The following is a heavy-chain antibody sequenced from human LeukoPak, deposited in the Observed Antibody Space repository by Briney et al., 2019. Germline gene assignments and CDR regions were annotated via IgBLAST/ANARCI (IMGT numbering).Heavy chain of an antibody. V-gene: IGHV4-34*01. CDR2: INHSGST. CDR3: ARGATRYYYGSGNVKGGY. Sequence: PSETLSLTCAVYGGSFSGYYWSWIRQPPGKGLEWIGEINHSGSTNYSPSLKSRVTISVDTSKNQFSLKLSSVTAADTAVYYCARGATRYYYGSGNVKGGYWGQGTLVTVSS. J-gene: IGHJ4*02. CDR1: GGSFSGYY. D-gene: IGHD3-10*01.